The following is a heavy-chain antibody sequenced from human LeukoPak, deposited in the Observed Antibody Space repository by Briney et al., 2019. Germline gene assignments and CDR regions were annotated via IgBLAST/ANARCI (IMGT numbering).Heavy chain of an antibody. CDR3: ARDRSNEIDY. J-gene: IGHJ4*02. V-gene: IGHV1-46*01. CDR1: GYPFTSYY. CDR2: INPSGGST. Sequence: ASVKVSCKASGYPFTSYYMHGVRKPPGQGLEWMGIINPSGGSTSYAQKFQGRVTMTRDMSTSTVYMELSSLRSEDTAVYYCARDRSNEIDYWGQGTLVTVSS.